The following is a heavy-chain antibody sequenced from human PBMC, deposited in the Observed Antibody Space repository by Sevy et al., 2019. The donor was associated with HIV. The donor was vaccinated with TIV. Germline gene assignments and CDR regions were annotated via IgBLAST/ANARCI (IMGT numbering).Heavy chain of an antibody. J-gene: IGHJ6*02. CDR1: GFTFSSYS. V-gene: IGHV3-48*02. Sequence: GGSLRLSCAASGFTFSSYSMNWVRQAPGKGLEWVSYISSSSSTIYYADSVKGRLTISRDNAKNSLYLQMNSLRDEDTAVYYCARDPRFHIVVVTAVGGYGMDVWGQGTTVTVSS. CDR3: ARDPRFHIVVVTAVGGYGMDV. CDR2: ISSSSSTI. D-gene: IGHD2-21*02.